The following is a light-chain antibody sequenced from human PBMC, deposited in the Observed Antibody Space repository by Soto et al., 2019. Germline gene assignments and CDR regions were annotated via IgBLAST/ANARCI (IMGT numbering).Light chain of an antibody. V-gene: IGKV1-33*01. J-gene: IGKJ5*01. Sequence: DIQMTQSPSSLSASIGDRVILTCEASQDIANSLNWYQHKPGKAPKLLIYDASNLERGVPARFSATVSGTEFSLTITSLQPEDFATYYCQQLFDSPITFGQGTRLEIK. CDR3: QQLFDSPIT. CDR1: QDIANS. CDR2: DAS.